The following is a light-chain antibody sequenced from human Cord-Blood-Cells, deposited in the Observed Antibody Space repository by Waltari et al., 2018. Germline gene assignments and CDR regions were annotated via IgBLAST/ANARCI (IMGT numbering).Light chain of an antibody. CDR2: GAS. CDR3: QQYNNWPT. CDR1: QSVSSN. V-gene: IGKV3-15*01. Sequence: EIVMTPSPATLSVSPGESATLSCRASQSVSSNLAWYQQKPGQAPRLLIYGASTRATGIPARFSGSGSGTEFTLTISSLQSEDFAVYYWQQYNNWPTFGQGTKVEIK. J-gene: IGKJ1*01.